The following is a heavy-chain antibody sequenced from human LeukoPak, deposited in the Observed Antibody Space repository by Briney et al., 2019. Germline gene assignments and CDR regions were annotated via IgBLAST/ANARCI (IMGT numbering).Heavy chain of an antibody. J-gene: IGHJ4*02. CDR1: GFTFSSYA. CDR2: ISGSGGST. D-gene: IGHD4-17*01. CDR3: AKRTTVTYTFDY. Sequence: PGRSLRLSCAASGFTFSSYAMSWVRQAPGKGLEWVSAISGSGGSTYYADSVKGRFTISRDNSKNTLYLQMNSLRAEDTAVYYCAKRTTVTYTFDYWGQGTLVTVSS. V-gene: IGHV3-23*01.